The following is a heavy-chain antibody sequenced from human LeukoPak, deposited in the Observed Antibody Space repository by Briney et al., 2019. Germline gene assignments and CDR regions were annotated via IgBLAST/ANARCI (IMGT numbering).Heavy chain of an antibody. V-gene: IGHV3-48*01. D-gene: IGHD4/OR15-4a*01. J-gene: IGHJ4*02. CDR3: ARRAGAYSHPYDY. CDR1: GFNFNNYN. Sequence: QPGGSLRLSCAASGFNFNNYNMNWVRQAPGKGLEWVSYITLSSSTTYYADSVEGRFTISRDNSKNTLYLQMNSLRAEDTAVYYCARRAGAYSHPYDYWGQGTLVTVSS. CDR2: ITLSSSTT.